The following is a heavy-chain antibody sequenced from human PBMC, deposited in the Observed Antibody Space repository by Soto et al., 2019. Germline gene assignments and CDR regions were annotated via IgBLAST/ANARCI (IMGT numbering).Heavy chain of an antibody. V-gene: IGHV1-69*13. D-gene: IGHD6-13*01. Sequence: SVKVSCRASGGTFSSYAISWVRQAPGQGLEWMGGIIPIFGTANYAQKFQGRVTITADESTSTAYMELSSLRSEDTAVYYCARGKWQQLVTWFDPWGQGTLVTVSS. CDR1: GGTFSSYA. J-gene: IGHJ5*02. CDR3: ARGKWQQLVTWFDP. CDR2: IIPIFGTA.